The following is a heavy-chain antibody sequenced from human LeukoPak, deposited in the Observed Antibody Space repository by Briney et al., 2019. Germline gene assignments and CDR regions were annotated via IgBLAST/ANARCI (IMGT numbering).Heavy chain of an antibody. Sequence: GGSLRLSCAASGFTFSNYAMHWVRQATGKGLEWVSAIGTAGDTFYPGSVKGRFTISRENAKNSLYLQMISLRAEDTAVYYCARQMTPHGNFDYWGQGTLVTVSS. J-gene: IGHJ4*02. V-gene: IGHV3-13*01. CDR2: IGTAGDT. CDR1: GFTFSNYA. D-gene: IGHD1-26*01. CDR3: ARQMTPHGNFDY.